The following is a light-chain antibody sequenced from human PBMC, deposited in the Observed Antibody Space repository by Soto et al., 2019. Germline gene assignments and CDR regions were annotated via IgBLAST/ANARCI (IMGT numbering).Light chain of an antibody. Sequence: QSALTQPASMSGPPGQSITISCIGTSYDVGNYNYVSWYQHHADRAPKLIIYDVSSRPSGVSDRFSGSKSGNTASLTISGLQPEDEANYYCSPYTSTSTYVFGTGTKVTVL. V-gene: IGLV2-14*03. CDR1: SYDVGNYNY. CDR3: SPYTSTSTYV. J-gene: IGLJ1*01. CDR2: DVS.